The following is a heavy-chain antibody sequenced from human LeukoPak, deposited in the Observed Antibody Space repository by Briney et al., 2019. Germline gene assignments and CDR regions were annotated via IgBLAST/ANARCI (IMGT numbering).Heavy chain of an antibody. CDR2: IYTSGST. CDR3: ARDPYYYDSSGYPRGAFDI. CDR1: GGSISSYY. Sequence: SETLSLTCTVSGGSISSYYWSWIRQPAGKGLEWIGRIYTSGSTNYNPSLKSRVTISVDTSKNQFSLKLSSVTAADTAVYYCARDPYYYDSSGYPRGAFDIWGQGTMVTVSS. J-gene: IGHJ3*02. V-gene: IGHV4-4*07. D-gene: IGHD3-22*01.